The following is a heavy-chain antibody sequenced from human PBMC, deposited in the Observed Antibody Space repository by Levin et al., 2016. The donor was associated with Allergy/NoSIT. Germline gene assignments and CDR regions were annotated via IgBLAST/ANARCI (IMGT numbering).Heavy chain of an antibody. CDR1: GFTFDDYA. CDR3: AKGNCGADCYVFDP. V-gene: IGHV3-9*01. CDR2: ISWNSAGNP. Sequence: SLKISCAASGFTFDDYAMHWVRQAPGKGLEWVSGISWNSAGNPHYADSVRGRFIISRDNSKNTLYLQMNSLRAEDTALYYCAKGNCGADCYVFDPWGQGTLVTVSS. D-gene: IGHD2-21*02. J-gene: IGHJ5*02.